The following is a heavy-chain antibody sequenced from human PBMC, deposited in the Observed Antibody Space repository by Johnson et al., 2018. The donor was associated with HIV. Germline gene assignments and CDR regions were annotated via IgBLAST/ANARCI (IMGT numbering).Heavy chain of an antibody. CDR2: INWNGGST. D-gene: IGHD5-24*01. CDR3: AKIRGEMATTDAFDI. J-gene: IGHJ3*02. V-gene: IGHV3-20*04. CDR1: GFSFDDYG. Sequence: VQLVESGGSVVRPGGSLRLSCEASGFSFDDYGMAWVRQFPGKGLEWISGINWNGGSTRYSDSVKGRFTISRDNAKNFLYLQMNSLRAEDTALYYCAKIRGEMATTDAFDIWGQGTMVTVSS.